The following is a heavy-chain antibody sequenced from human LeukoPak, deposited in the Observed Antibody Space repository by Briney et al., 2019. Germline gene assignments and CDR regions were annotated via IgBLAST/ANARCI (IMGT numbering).Heavy chain of an antibody. D-gene: IGHD4-17*01. CDR1: ALTLSIHS. Sequence: PGGSLRLSCAASALTLSIHSMSWDRQAPGKGLEWVSSISSSSSYIYYADSVKGRFTISRDNAKNSLYLQMNSLRAEDTAVYYCARGDTVTHYDYWGQGTLVTVSS. CDR3: ARGDTVTHYDY. J-gene: IGHJ4*02. CDR2: ISSSSSYI. V-gene: IGHV3-21*01.